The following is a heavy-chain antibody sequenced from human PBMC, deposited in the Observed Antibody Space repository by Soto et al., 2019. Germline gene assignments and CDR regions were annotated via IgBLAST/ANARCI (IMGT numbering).Heavy chain of an antibody. CDR2: IKSKTDGGTT. D-gene: IGHD1-26*01. J-gene: IGHJ6*03. CDR3: TTDPSGSYYYYYMDV. V-gene: IGHV3-15*01. Sequence: GESLKISCAASGFTFSNACMSWVRQAPGKGLEWVGRIKSKTDGGTTDYAAPVKGRFTISRDDSKNTLYLQMNSLKTEDTAVYYCTTDPSGSYYYYYMDVWGKGTTVTVSS. CDR1: GFTFSNAC.